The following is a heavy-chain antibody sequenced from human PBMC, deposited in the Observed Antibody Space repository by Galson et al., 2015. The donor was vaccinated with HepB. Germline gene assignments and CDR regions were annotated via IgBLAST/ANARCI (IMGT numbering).Heavy chain of an antibody. CDR2: IDPSDSYT. CDR3: ARHGVYYYDSSGYLDY. J-gene: IGHJ4*02. V-gene: IGHV5-10-1*01. D-gene: IGHD3-22*01. CDR1: GYSFTSYW. Sequence: QSGAEVKKPGESLRISCKGSGYSFTSYWISWVRQMPGKGLEWMGRIDPSDSYTNYSPSFQGHVTISADKSISTAYLQWSSLKASDTAMYYCARHGVYYYDSSGYLDYWGQGTLVTVSS.